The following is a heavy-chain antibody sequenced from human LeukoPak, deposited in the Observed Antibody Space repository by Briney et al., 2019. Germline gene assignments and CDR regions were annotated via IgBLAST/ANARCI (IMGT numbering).Heavy chain of an antibody. CDR3: ASSAPFGELGREAFDI. D-gene: IGHD3-10*01. CDR2: ICYSGST. Sequence: KTSETLSLTCTVSGGSISSSSYYWGWIRQPPGKGLEWIGSICYSGSTYYNPSLKSRVTISVDTSKNQFSLKLSSVTAADTAVYYCASSAPFGELGREAFDIWGQGTMVTVSS. CDR1: GGSISSSSYY. V-gene: IGHV4-39*07. J-gene: IGHJ3*02.